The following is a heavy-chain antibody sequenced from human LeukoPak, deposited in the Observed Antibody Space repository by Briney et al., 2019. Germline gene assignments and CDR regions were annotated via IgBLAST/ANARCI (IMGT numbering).Heavy chain of an antibody. J-gene: IGHJ4*02. V-gene: IGHV4-34*01. D-gene: IGHD3-22*01. Sequence: NPSETLSLTCAVYGGSFSDYYWSWIRQPPGKGLEWIGEINHSGSTNYNPSLKSRVTISVDTSKSQCSLKLSSLTAADTAVYYCARGAWTVAINFWGQGTLVTVSS. CDR1: GGSFSDYY. CDR3: ARGAWTVAINF. CDR2: INHSGST.